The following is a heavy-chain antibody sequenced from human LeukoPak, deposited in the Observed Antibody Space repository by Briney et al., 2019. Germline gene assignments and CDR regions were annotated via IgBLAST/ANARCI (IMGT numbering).Heavy chain of an antibody. J-gene: IGHJ4*02. Sequence: GASVKVSCKISGYSLSDLSIHWVREAPGEGLEWMGGFDSENNKMVYSQKFQGRVTITEDTSADTAYMELTSLRSEDTAVHFCAPDRVYRSSGRSWRFLDYWAQGTLVIVSS. CDR3: APDRVYRSSGRSWRFLDY. D-gene: IGHD6-19*01. V-gene: IGHV1-24*01. CDR2: FDSENNKM. CDR1: GYSLSDLS.